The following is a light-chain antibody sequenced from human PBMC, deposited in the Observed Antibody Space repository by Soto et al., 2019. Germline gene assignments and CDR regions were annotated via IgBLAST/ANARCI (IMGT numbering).Light chain of an antibody. V-gene: IGLV2-8*01. J-gene: IGLJ2*01. Sequence: QSALTQPPSASGSPGQSVTISCTGTLSDVGGQNSVSWYRQDPGKAPQLIVYDVTQRPSGVPDRFSGSRSGSTASLTVSGLQAEDAANYYCSSSTGTTVIFGGGTKVTVL. CDR3: SSSTGTTVI. CDR2: DVT. CDR1: LSDVGGQNS.